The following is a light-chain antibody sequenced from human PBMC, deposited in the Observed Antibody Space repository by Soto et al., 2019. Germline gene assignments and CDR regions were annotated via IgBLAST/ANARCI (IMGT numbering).Light chain of an antibody. V-gene: IGLV2-8*01. CDR3: TSYAGTYSFFYV. Sequence: QSVLTQPPSASGSPGQSVTISCTGTSRDVGAYNYVSWYQQLPGKAPKLIIYEVSKRPSGVPDRFSGSKSGNTASLTVSGLQAEDEVDYYCTSYAGTYSFFYVFGTGTKVTVL. J-gene: IGLJ1*01. CDR1: SRDVGAYNY. CDR2: EVS.